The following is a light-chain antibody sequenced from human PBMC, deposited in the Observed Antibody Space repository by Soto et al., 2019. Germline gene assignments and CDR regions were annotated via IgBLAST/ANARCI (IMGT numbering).Light chain of an antibody. Sequence: QAVVTQPPSVSGAPGQRVTISCTGSSSNIGAGYDVQWYQQLPGTAPKLLIYGNYNRPSGVPDRFSGSNSGNTATLTISRVEAEDEADYSCQVWDSGPDHVVFGGGTKLTVL. J-gene: IGLJ2*01. V-gene: IGLV1-40*01. CDR1: SSNIGAGYD. CDR2: GNY. CDR3: QVWDSGPDHVV.